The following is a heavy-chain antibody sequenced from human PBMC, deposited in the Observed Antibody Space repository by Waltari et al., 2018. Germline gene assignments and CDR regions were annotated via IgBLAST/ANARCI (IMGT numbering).Heavy chain of an antibody. V-gene: IGHV4-34*01. J-gene: IGHJ5*02. CDR2: INHSGRT. Sequence: QVQLQQWGAGLLKPSETLSLTCAVYGGSFSGYYWSWIRQPPGKGLEWIGEINHSGRTNYNPSLKSRVTISVDTSKNQFSLKLISVTAADTAVYYCARGWEYDFWSGYYGASNWFDPWGQGTLVTVSS. CDR1: GGSFSGYY. D-gene: IGHD3-3*01. CDR3: ARGWEYDFWSGYYGASNWFDP.